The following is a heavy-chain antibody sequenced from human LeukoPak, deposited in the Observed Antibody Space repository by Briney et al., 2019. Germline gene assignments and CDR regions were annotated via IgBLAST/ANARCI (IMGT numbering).Heavy chain of an antibody. V-gene: IGHV3-23*01. Sequence: GGSLRLPCAAFGFTFRNYAMTWVRQAPGKGLEWVSGISERDGSTYYADSVKGRFTISRDNSKNTLYLQMNSLRVEDTAVYYCARNGGTYDYWGQGTLVTVSS. D-gene: IGHD1-1*01. CDR1: GFTFRNYA. CDR3: ARNGGTYDY. J-gene: IGHJ4*02. CDR2: ISERDGST.